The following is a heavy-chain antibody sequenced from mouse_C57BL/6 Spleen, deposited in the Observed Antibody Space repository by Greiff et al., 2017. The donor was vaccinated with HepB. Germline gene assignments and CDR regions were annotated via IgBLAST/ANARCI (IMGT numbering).Heavy chain of an antibody. CDR1: GYAFSSSW. D-gene: IGHD1-1*01. J-gene: IGHJ2*01. V-gene: IGHV1-82*01. Sequence: VQLQQSGPELVKPGASVKISCKASGYAFSSSWMNWVKQRPGKGLEWIGRIYPGDGDTNYNGKFKGKATLTADKSSSTAYMQLSSLTSEDSAVYCCAREGYYGALSDWGQGTTLTVSS. CDR3: AREGYYGALSD. CDR2: IYPGDGDT.